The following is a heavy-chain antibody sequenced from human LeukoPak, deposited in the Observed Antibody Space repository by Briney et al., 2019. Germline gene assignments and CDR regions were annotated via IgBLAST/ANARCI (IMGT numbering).Heavy chain of an antibody. CDR3: ARGLYSSSWWIHYYYYMDV. V-gene: IGHV1-8*01. Sequence: GASVKVSCKASGYTFTSYDINWVRQATGQGLEWMGWMNPNSGNTGYAQKFQGRVTMTRNTSISTAYMELSSLRSEDTAVYYCARGLYSSSWWIHYYYYMDVWAKGPRSPSP. D-gene: IGHD6-13*01. CDR2: MNPNSGNT. J-gene: IGHJ6*03. CDR1: GYTFTSYD.